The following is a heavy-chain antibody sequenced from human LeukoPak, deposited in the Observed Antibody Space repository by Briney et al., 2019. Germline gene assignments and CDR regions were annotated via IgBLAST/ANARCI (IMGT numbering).Heavy chain of an antibody. CDR3: ARTLDSNDWYFDL. J-gene: IGHJ2*01. CDR2: INPNSGGT. V-gene: IGHV1-2*02. CDR1: GYTFTGYY. D-gene: IGHD4-11*01. Sequence: ASVKVSCKASGYTFTGYYMHWVRQAPGQGLEWMGWINPNSGGTNYAQKFQGRVTMTRDMSTSTVYMELSSLRSEDTAVYYCARTLDSNDWYFDLWGRGTLVTVSS.